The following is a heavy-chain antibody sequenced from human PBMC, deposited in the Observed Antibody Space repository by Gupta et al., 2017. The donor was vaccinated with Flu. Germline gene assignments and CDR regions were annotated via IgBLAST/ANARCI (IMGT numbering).Heavy chain of an antibody. V-gene: IGHV3-9*01. Sequence: EVQLVESGGGLVQPGRSMRLSCVGSGFTFDAYAMHWVRQAPGKGLEWVSGINWDSGSIGYGDSVKGRFTISRDNAKNSLYLEMNSLRDEDTALYYCSKEYCSRSGCPKKLLDPWGQGTLVTVSS. CDR3: SKEYCSRSGCPKKLLDP. CDR1: GFTFDAYA. CDR2: INWDSGSI. J-gene: IGHJ5*02. D-gene: IGHD2-2*01.